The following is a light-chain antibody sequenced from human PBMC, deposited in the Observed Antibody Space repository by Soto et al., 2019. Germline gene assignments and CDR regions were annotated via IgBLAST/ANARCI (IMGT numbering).Light chain of an antibody. Sequence: QSVRTPPASLAWSPGESITISCTGSSDAVGSYRLVSWYQHHPGKVPNLIIYEGTKRPSGVSNRFSGSEPGNTASLTISGLQAEDEADYYCCSSAPSRTFVFGTGTKVTVL. CDR3: CSSAPSRTFV. V-gene: IGLV2-23*01. CDR1: SDAVGSYRL. CDR2: EGT. J-gene: IGLJ1*01.